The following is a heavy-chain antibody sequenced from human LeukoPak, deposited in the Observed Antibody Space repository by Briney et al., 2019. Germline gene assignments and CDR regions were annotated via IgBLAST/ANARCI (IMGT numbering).Heavy chain of an antibody. CDR3: ARHYDILTGYYDNWFDP. Sequence: GESLKISCKGSGYSFTSYWIGWVRQMPGKGLEWMGVICPGDSDTRYSPSFQGQVTISADKSISTAYLQWSSLKASDTAMYYCARHYDILTGYYDNWFDPWGQGTLVTVSS. V-gene: IGHV5-51*01. CDR2: ICPGDSDT. D-gene: IGHD3-9*01. CDR1: GYSFTSYW. J-gene: IGHJ5*02.